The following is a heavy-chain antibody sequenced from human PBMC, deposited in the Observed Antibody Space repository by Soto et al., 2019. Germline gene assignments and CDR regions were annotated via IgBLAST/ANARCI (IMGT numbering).Heavy chain of an antibody. Sequence: EVQLLESGGGLVQPGGSLRLSCAASGFTFSTYAMSWVRQAPGKGLEWVSTITTSGGNTYYADSVKGRFTISRDNSKNTLYLKMTRVRAEDTGVYYCAGRYCTNGVCYTNYHYHIDVWGKGTTVTVSS. J-gene: IGHJ6*03. D-gene: IGHD2-8*01. CDR1: GFTFSTYA. CDR2: ITTSGGNT. CDR3: AGRYCTNGVCYTNYHYHIDV. V-gene: IGHV3-23*01.